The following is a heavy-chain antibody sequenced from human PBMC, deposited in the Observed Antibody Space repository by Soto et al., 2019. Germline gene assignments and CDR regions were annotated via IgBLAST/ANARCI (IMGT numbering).Heavy chain of an antibody. V-gene: IGHV1-46*01. J-gene: IGHJ4*02. D-gene: IGHD3-3*01. CDR3: ARDKSSITIFGVVSDPYYFDY. CDR1: GYTFTSYY. CDR2: INPSGGST. Sequence: ASVKVSCKASGYTFTSYYMHWVRQAPGQGLERMGIINPSGGSTSYAQKFQGRVTMTRDTSTSTVYMELSSLRSEDTAVYYCARDKSSITIFGVVSDPYYFDYWGQGTLVTVSS.